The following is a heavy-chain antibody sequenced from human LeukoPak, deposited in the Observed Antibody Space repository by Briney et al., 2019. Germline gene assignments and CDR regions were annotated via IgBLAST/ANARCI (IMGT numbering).Heavy chain of an antibody. CDR2: FDPEDGET. CDR1: GYTLTELS. D-gene: IGHD5-18*01. J-gene: IGHJ6*02. CDR3: ATTGSGYSYRTRYGMDV. Sequence: ASVKVSCKVSGYTLTELSMHWVRQAPGKGLEWMGGFDPEDGETIYAQKFQGRVTMTEDTSTDTAYMELSSLRSEDTAVYYCATTGSGYSYRTRYGMDVWGQGTTVTVSS. V-gene: IGHV1-24*01.